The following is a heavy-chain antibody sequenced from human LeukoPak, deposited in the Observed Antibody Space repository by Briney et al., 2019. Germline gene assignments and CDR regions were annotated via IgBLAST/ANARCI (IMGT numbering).Heavy chain of an antibody. CDR3: VDSSGYYDY. V-gene: IGHV4-59*04. CDR1: GGSISSYY. CDR2: IYYSGST. D-gene: IGHD3-22*01. J-gene: IGHJ4*02. Sequence: SETLSLTCTVSGGSISSYYWSWIRQPPGKGLEWIGYIYYSGSTYYNPSLKSRVTISVDTSKNQFSLKLSSVTAADTAVYYCVDSSGYYDYWGQGTLVTVSS.